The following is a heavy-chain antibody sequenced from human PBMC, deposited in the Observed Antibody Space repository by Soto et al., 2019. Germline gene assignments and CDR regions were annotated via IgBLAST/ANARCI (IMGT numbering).Heavy chain of an antibody. J-gene: IGHJ4*01. V-gene: IGHV3-30*18. Sequence: QVQLVESGGGVVQPGRSLRLSCAVSGVTFSSYGMHWVRQAPGKGLEWVAVISYEGSVEYYADSVKGRFTISIDKPKNMVYLQKISMTIDDTDVYYSAKEGGTGKCTVRYRYDWWGHGTMVKVSS. CDR2: ISYEGSVE. CDR1: GVTFSSYG. CDR3: AKEGGTGKCTVRYRYDW. D-gene: IGHD2-8*02.